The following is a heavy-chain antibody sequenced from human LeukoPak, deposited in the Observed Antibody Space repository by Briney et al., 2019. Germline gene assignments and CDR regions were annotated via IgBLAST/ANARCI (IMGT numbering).Heavy chain of an antibody. J-gene: IGHJ5*02. CDR1: GDSISSYY. CDR3: AKESLNCFDP. CDR2: IYGDGST. Sequence: SETLSLTCTVSGDSISSYYWSWIRQPAGKGLEWIGRIYGDGSTDYNPSLKSRVTMSVDTSKNQFSLNLSSVTAADTAVYYCAKESLNCFDPWGQGTLVTVSS. V-gene: IGHV4-4*07.